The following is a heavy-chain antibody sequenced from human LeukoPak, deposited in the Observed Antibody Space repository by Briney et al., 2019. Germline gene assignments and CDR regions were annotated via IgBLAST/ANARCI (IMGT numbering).Heavy chain of an antibody. CDR2: IIPIFGTA. CDR3: ARDRTTVTTGSWFDP. V-gene: IGHV1-69*05. Sequence: SVKVSCKASGGTFSSYAISWVRQAPGQGLEWMGGIIPIFGTAIYAQKFQGRVTITTDESTSTAYMELSSLRSEDTAVYYCARDRTTVTTGSWFDPWGQGTLVTVSS. CDR1: GGTFSSYA. D-gene: IGHD4-17*01. J-gene: IGHJ5*02.